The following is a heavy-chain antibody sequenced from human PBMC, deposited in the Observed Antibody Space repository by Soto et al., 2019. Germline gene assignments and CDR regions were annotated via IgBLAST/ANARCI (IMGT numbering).Heavy chain of an antibody. CDR3: ARGRSSGWYFLYGMDV. V-gene: IGHV3-33*01. J-gene: IGHJ6*02. CDR2: IWYDGSNK. Sequence: QVQLVESGGGVVQPGRSLRLSCAASGFTFSSYGMHWVRQAPGKGLEWVAVIWYDGSNKYYADSVKGRFTISRDNSKNTLYLQMNSLRAEDTAVYYCARGRSSGWYFLYGMDVWGQGTTVTVSS. CDR1: GFTFSSYG. D-gene: IGHD6-19*01.